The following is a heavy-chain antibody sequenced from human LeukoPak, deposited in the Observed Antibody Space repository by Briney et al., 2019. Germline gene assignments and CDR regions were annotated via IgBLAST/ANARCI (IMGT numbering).Heavy chain of an antibody. D-gene: IGHD3-22*01. J-gene: IGHJ4*02. Sequence: GGSLRLSCAASGFTFDDYAMHWVRQAPGKGLEWVSGISWNSGSIGYADSVKGRFTISRDNSKNTLYLQMNSLRAEDTAVYYCAKVGVVVVFDYWGQGTLVTVPS. V-gene: IGHV3-9*01. CDR3: AKVGVVVVFDY. CDR2: ISWNSGSI. CDR1: GFTFDDYA.